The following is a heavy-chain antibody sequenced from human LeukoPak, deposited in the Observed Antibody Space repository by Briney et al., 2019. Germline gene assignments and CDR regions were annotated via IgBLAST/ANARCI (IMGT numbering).Heavy chain of an antibody. D-gene: IGHD3-22*01. J-gene: IGHJ2*01. Sequence: ASVKVSCKASGDTFTSYAISWVRQAPGQGLEWMGWISAYNGNTNYAQKLQGRVTITADESTSTAYMELSSLRSEDTAVYYCARVRGSMDYYDSSGYRPHTDWYFDLWGRGTLVTVSS. V-gene: IGHV1-18*01. CDR2: ISAYNGNT. CDR3: ARVRGSMDYYDSSGYRPHTDWYFDL. CDR1: GDTFTSYA.